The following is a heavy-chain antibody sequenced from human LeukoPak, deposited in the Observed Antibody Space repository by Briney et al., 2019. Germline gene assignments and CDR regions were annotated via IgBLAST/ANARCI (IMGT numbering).Heavy chain of an antibody. CDR1: GFTFSTYA. D-gene: IGHD2-21*02. V-gene: IGHV3-23*01. J-gene: IGHJ4*02. Sequence: GGSLRLSCAASGFTFSTYAMSWVRQAPGKGLEWVSHFGGSGGTIYYADSVKGRFTISRDNSKNTLYLQMDSLRAEDTAVYYCAKSDCGGDCHLLDYWGQGTLVTVSS. CDR3: AKSDCGGDCHLLDY. CDR2: FGGSGGTI.